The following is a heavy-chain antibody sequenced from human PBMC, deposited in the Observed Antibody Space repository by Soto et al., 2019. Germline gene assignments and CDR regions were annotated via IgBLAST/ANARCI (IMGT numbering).Heavy chain of an antibody. J-gene: IGHJ5*02. Sequence: QVQLVQSGAEVKKPGSSVKVSCKASGGTFSSSSVRWVRQAPGQGLEWMGGIIPIFGTANYTQKFQGRVTITVDQSTSTAYMELSSLSSDDTAVYYCATLIRYYYERGGLSAWFDPWGQGTLVTVSS. CDR3: ATLIRYYYERGGLSAWFDP. CDR1: GGTFSSSS. V-gene: IGHV1-69*12. CDR2: IIPIFGTA. D-gene: IGHD3-22*01.